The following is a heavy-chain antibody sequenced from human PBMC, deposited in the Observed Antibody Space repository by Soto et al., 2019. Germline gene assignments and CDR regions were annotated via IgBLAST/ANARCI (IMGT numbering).Heavy chain of an antibody. Sequence: GGSLRLSCVASGFTLEDYSLHWVRQVPGKGLEWVAGISGNSGSSGYADSVRGRFTVSRDNAKNSLFLQMSSLSPEDTALYYCTKRRSARPGFDAFDLWGQGTMVTVSS. CDR3: TKRRSARPGFDAFDL. CDR2: ISGNSGSS. D-gene: IGHD3-10*01. J-gene: IGHJ3*01. CDR1: GFTLEDYS. V-gene: IGHV3-9*01.